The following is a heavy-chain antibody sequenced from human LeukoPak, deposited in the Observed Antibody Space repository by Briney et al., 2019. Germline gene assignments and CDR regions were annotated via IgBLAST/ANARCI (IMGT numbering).Heavy chain of an antibody. CDR1: GYTFTSYD. J-gene: IGHJ1*01. CDR3: ASSVDRKMSLVQH. Sequence: ASVKVSCKASGYTFTSYDINWVRQATGQGFERMGWMNPNSGNTGYAQKFQGRVTMTRNTSISTAYMELSSLRSEDTAVYYCASSVDRKMSLVQHWGQGTLVTVSS. D-gene: IGHD3-10*01. CDR2: MNPNSGNT. V-gene: IGHV1-8*01.